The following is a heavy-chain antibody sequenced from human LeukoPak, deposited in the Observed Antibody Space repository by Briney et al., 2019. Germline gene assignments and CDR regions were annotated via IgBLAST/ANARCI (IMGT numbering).Heavy chain of an antibody. CDR3: ARDAYRDYYDNSGYYYVGMDV. CDR1: GFAVSSNY. CDR2: IYSGGST. J-gene: IGHJ6*02. V-gene: IGHV3-53*01. Sequence: GGSLRLSCAASGFAVSSNYMNWVRQAPGKGLEWVSVIYSGGSTYYADSVKGRFTISRDNPKNTLYLQMHSLRAEDTAMYFCARDAYRDYYDNSGYYYVGMDVWGQGTTVTVSS. D-gene: IGHD3-22*01.